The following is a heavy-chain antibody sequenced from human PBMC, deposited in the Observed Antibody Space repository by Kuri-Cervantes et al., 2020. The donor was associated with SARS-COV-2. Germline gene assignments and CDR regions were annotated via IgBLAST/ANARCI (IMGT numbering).Heavy chain of an antibody. J-gene: IGHJ3*02. V-gene: IGHV3-30-3*01. CDR2: ISYDGSNK. Sequence: GESLKISCAASGFTFSSYAMHWVRRAPGKGLEWVAVISYDGSNKYYADSVKGRFTISRDNSKNTLYLQMNSLRAEDTAVYYCASWGALVHDALDIWGQGTMVTVSS. CDR1: GFTFSSYA. D-gene: IGHD3-16*01. CDR3: ASWGALVHDALDI.